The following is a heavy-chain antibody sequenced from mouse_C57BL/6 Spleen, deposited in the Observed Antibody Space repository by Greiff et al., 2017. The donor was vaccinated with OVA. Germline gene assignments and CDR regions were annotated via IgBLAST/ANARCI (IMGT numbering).Heavy chain of an antibody. J-gene: IGHJ3*01. D-gene: IGHD2-5*01. Sequence: EVKLMESGGGLVKPGGSLKLSCAASGFTFSSYAMSWVRQTPEKRLEWVATISDGGSYTYYPDNVKGRFTISRDNAKNNLYLQLSHLKSEDTAMYYCARDYSNYGAWFAYWGQGTLVTVSA. CDR2: ISDGGSYT. CDR3: ARDYSNYGAWFAY. CDR1: GFTFSSYA. V-gene: IGHV5-4*01.